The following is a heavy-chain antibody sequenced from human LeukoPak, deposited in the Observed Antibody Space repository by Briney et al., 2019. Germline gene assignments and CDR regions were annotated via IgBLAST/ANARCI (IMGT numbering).Heavy chain of an antibody. CDR3: ARAPTVLVGYCSSSSCQADY. CDR1: GVPISSRS. J-gene: IGHJ4*02. CDR2: IDPSSTYI. V-gene: IGHV3-21*01. Sequence: PSETLSLTCSVSGVPISSRSYYWGWIRQPPGKGLEWVSAIDPSSTYIYYADSMKGRFTISRDNAENSLYLQMNSLRVEDTAVYYCARAPTVLVGYCSSSSCQADYWGQGTLVTVSS. D-gene: IGHD2-2*01.